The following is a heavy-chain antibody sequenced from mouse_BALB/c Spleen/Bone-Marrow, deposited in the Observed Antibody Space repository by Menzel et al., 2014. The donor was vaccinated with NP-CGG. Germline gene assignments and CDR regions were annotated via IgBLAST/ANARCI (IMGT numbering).Heavy chain of an antibody. J-gene: IGHJ4*01. CDR1: GFTFSSYG. D-gene: IGHD2-3*01. CDR3: ARDGYYVLYAMDY. CDR2: INSNGGST. Sequence: EVQGVESGGGLVQPGGSLKLSCAASGFTFSSYGMSWVRQTPDKRLELVATINSNGGSTYYPDSVKGRFTISRDNAKNTLYLQMSSLKSEDTAMYYCARDGYYVLYAMDYWGQGTSVTVSS. V-gene: IGHV5-6-3*01.